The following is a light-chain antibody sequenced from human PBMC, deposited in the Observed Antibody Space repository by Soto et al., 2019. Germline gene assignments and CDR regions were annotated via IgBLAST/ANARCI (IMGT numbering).Light chain of an antibody. Sequence: EIVLTQSPGTLSLSPGERATLSCRASHSVSSSYLTWYQQKPGQAPRLLIYGASSRATGISDRFSGSGSGTDFTLTISGLEPEDFAVYYCQQYVTSPRGFTFGPGTKVDIK. CDR2: GAS. CDR1: HSVSSSY. J-gene: IGKJ3*01. CDR3: QQYVTSPRGFT. V-gene: IGKV3-20*01.